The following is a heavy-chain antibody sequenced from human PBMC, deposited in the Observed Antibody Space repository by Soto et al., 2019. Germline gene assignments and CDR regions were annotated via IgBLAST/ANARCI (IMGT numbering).Heavy chain of an antibody. CDR2: ISYDGSNK. Sequence: SLRLSCAASGFTFSSYAMHWVRQAPGKGLEWVAVISYDGSNKYYADSVKGRFTISRDNSKNTLYLQMNSLRAEDTAVYYCARDCGGDCYAFDYWGQGTLVTVSS. CDR3: ARDCGGDCYAFDY. V-gene: IGHV3-30-3*01. D-gene: IGHD2-21*02. J-gene: IGHJ4*02. CDR1: GFTFSSYA.